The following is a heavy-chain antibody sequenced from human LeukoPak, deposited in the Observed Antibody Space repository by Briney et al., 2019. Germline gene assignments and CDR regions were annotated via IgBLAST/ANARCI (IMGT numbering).Heavy chain of an antibody. D-gene: IGHD1-26*01. Sequence: PGGSLRLSCTVSGFTVSSNSMSWVRQAPGKGLEWVSFIYSDNTHYSDSVKGRFTISRDNSKNTVYLQMNRLRAEDTAVYYCARDLREHGVFDIWGQGTMVTVSS. V-gene: IGHV3-53*01. CDR1: GFTVSSNS. J-gene: IGHJ3*02. CDR3: ARDLREHGVFDI. CDR2: IYSDNT.